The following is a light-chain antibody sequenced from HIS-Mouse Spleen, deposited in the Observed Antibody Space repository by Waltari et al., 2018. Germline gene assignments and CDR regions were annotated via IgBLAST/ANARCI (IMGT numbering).Light chain of an antibody. Sequence: SYELTQPPSVSVSPGQTARITCSGDALPKKYAYWYQQKSGHAPVLVIYEDSKRHSGIPGRFSGSSSGTMATLTISGAQVEDEADYYCYSTDSSGNHRVFGGGTKLTVL. J-gene: IGLJ2*01. CDR3: YSTDSSGNHRV. CDR2: EDS. V-gene: IGLV3-10*01. CDR1: ALPKKY.